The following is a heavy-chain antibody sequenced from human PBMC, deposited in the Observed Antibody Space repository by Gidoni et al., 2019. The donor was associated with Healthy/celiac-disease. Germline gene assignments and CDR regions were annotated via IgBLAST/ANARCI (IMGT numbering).Heavy chain of an antibody. D-gene: IGHD6-13*01. CDR3: AKDPGMGLFAAALNWFDP. CDR2: ISVSGGST. CDR1: GFTCSSYA. J-gene: IGHJ5*02. Sequence: EVQLLETGGGLVQPGGSLRLCCAASGFTCSSYAMSWVRQAPGKGLGWVSAISVSGGSTYYADSVKGRFTISRDNSKNTLYLQMNSLRAEDTAVYYCAKDPGMGLFAAALNWFDPWGQGTLVTVSS. V-gene: IGHV3-23*01.